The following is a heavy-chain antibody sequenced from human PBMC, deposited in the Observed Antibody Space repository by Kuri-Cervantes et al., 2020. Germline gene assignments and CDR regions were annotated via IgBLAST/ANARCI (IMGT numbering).Heavy chain of an antibody. CDR2: IYYSGST. Sequence: SETLSLTCTVSGGSISSYYWSWIRQPPGKGLEWIGYIYYSGSTNYNPSLKSRVTISVDTSKNQFSLKLSSVTAADTAVYYCARKFLKQWPVREFDYWGQGTLVTVSS. J-gene: IGHJ4*02. V-gene: IGHV4-59*01. CDR1: GGSISSYY. D-gene: IGHD6-19*01. CDR3: ARKFLKQWPVREFDY.